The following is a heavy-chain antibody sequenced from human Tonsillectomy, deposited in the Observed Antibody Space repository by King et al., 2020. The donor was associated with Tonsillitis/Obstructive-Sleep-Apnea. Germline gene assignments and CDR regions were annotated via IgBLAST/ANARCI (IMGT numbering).Heavy chain of an antibody. CDR1: GFSVSSKY. V-gene: IGHV3-66*01. J-gene: IGHJ4*02. D-gene: IGHD3-10*01. Sequence: QLVQSGGGLVQPGGSLRLSCAASGFSVSSKYMSWVRQAPGKGLEWVSVIYSGGTTYYADSVKGRFTISRDSSTNTLYLQMNSLTVEDTAVYYCARDTPFGSGSFGNYWGQGTLVTVSS. CDR3: ARDTPFGSGSFGNY. CDR2: IYSGGTT.